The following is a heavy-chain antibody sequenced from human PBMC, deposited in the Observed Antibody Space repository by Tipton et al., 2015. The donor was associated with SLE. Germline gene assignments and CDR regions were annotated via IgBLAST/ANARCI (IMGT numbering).Heavy chain of an antibody. CDR1: GYTFTSYA. D-gene: IGHD3-10*01. CDR3: ARHPPYGSGSSYFDY. CDR2: INAGNGNT. V-gene: IGHV1-3*01. J-gene: IGHJ4*02. Sequence: QSGAEVKKPGASVKVSCKASGYTFTSYAMHWVHQAPGQRLEWMGWINAGNGNTKYSQKFQGRVTITRDTSASTAYMELSSLRSEDTAVYYCARHPPYGSGSSYFDYWGQGTLVTVSS.